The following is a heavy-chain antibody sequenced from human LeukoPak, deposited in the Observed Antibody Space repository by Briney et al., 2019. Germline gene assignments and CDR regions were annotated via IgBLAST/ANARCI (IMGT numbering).Heavy chain of an antibody. CDR1: GYTFTNYG. V-gene: IGHV1-18*01. CDR2: ISANNGNT. Sequence: ASVKVSCKASGYTFTNYGFSWVRQAPGQGLEWMGWISANNGNTNYAQKLQGRVTMTTDTSTSTAYMELGSLRSDDTAVYYCARDRGRAPFDPWGQGTLVTVSS. D-gene: IGHD3-10*01. J-gene: IGHJ5*02. CDR3: ARDRGRAPFDP.